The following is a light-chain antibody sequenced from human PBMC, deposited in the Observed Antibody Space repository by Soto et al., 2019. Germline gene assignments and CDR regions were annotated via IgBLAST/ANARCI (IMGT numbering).Light chain of an antibody. Sequence: DIQMTQSPSSLSASVGDRVTITCRASQSISSYLNWYQQKPGKAPKLLIYAASSLQSGVPSRFSGSGSWTDFTLTISSLQPEDFAPYYCQQSYSTPRRYTFGHGTKLEIK. J-gene: IGKJ2*01. CDR2: AAS. CDR3: QQSYSTPRRYT. CDR1: QSISSY. V-gene: IGKV1-39*01.